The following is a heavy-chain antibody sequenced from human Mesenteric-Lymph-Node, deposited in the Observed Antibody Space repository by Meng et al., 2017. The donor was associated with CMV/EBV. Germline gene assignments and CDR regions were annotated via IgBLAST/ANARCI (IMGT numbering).Heavy chain of an antibody. Sequence: SGYSFTSYWISGVRQMPGKGLEWMGRIDPSDSYTNYSPSFQGHVTISADKSISTAYLQWSSLKASDTAMYYCARHGSLLRYFDPDYWGQGTLVTVSS. V-gene: IGHV5-10-1*01. CDR3: ARHGSLLRYFDPDY. CDR2: IDPSDSYT. CDR1: GYSFTSYW. D-gene: IGHD3-9*01. J-gene: IGHJ4*02.